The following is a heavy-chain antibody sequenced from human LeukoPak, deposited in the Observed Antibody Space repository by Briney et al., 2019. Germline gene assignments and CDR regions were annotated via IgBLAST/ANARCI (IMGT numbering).Heavy chain of an antibody. J-gene: IGHJ4*02. CDR2: IYSGGST. D-gene: IGHD3-22*01. CDR1: GFTVSSNY. Sequence: PGGSLRLSCAASGFTVSSNYMSWVRQAPGKGLEWVSVIYSGGSTYYADSVKGRFTISRDNSKNTLYLQMNSLRAEDTAVYYCARGYDSSGYSPEYYFDYWGQGTLVTVSS. V-gene: IGHV3-66*01. CDR3: ARGYDSSGYSPEYYFDY.